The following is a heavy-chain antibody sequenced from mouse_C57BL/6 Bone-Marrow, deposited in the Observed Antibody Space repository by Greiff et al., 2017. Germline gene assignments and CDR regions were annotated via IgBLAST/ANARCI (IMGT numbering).Heavy chain of an antibody. CDR2: ISSGGSYT. Sequence: EVKLVESGGDLVKPGGSLKLSCAASGFTFSSYGMSWVRQTPDKRLEWVATISSGGSYTYYPDSVKGRFTISRDNAKNTLYLQMSSLKSEDTAMYYCASRLDYWGQGTSVTVSS. J-gene: IGHJ4*01. CDR1: GFTFSSYG. CDR3: ASRLDY. V-gene: IGHV5-6*02.